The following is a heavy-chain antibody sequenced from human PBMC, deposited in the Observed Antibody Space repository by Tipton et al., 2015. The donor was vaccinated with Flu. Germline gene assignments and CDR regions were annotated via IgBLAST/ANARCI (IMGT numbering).Heavy chain of an antibody. CDR3: ARLGSGSWFFHGMDV. Sequence: MQLVQSGAEVKKPGESLKISCQGSGYNFTNCWIGWVRQMPGKGLECVGIIYPGDSDIRYSPSLQGQVTISADKSISTAYLQGSSRKASDTATYYCARLGSGSWFFHGMDVWGQGTPVTVSS. CDR2: IYPGDSDI. J-gene: IGHJ6*02. CDR1: GYNFTNCW. V-gene: IGHV5-51*01. D-gene: IGHD6-13*01.